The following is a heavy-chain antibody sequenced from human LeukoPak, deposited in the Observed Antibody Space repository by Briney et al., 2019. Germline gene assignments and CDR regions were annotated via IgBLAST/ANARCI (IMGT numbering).Heavy chain of an antibody. V-gene: IGHV4-34*01. CDR2: INHSGTT. Sequence: SETLSLTCAVYGGSFSGYYWSWIRQPPGKGLEWIGEINHSGTTNYNPSLKSRVTISVDTSKNQFSLKLSSVTAADTAVYYCARLGGSGSYYNSRDYYYYYMDVWGKGTTVTISS. CDR1: GGSFSGYY. D-gene: IGHD3-10*01. J-gene: IGHJ6*03. CDR3: ARLGGSGSYYNSRDYYYYYMDV.